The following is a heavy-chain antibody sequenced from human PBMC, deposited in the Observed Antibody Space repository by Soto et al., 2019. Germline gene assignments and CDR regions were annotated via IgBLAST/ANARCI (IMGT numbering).Heavy chain of an antibody. CDR3: ARGEYYYGSGGFDY. J-gene: IGHJ4*02. Sequence: SETLSLTCTVSGGSISSYYWSWIRQPPGKGLEWIGYIYYSGSTNYNPSLKSRVTISVDTSKNQFSLKLSSVTAADTAVYYCARGEYYYGSGGFDYWGQGTLVTVSS. CDR2: IYYSGST. CDR1: GGSISSYY. D-gene: IGHD3-10*01. V-gene: IGHV4-59*01.